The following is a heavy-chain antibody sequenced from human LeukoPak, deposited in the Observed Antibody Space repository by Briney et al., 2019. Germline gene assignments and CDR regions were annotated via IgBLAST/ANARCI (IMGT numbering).Heavy chain of an antibody. J-gene: IGHJ4*02. D-gene: IGHD5-18*01. V-gene: IGHV4-30-2*01. Sequence: PSETLSLTCTVSGGSISSSSYSWSWIRQPPGKGLEWIGYIYHSGSTYYNPSLKSRVTISVDRSKNQFSLKLSSVTAADTAVYYCARVVDTAMAYFDYWGQGTLVTVSS. CDR1: GGSISSSSYS. CDR2: IYHSGST. CDR3: ARVVDTAMAYFDY.